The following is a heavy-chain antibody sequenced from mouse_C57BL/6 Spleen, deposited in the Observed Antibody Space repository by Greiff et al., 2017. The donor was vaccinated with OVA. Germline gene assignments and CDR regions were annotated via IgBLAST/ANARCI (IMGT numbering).Heavy chain of an antibody. J-gene: IGHJ3*01. CDR2: INPSTGGT. V-gene: IGHV1-42*01. CDR3: ARYYGSIPFAY. D-gene: IGHD1-1*01. Sequence: VQLQQSGPELVKPGASVQISCQASGYSFTGYYMNWVKQSPEKSLEWIGEINPSTGGTTYHQKFKAKATWTVDKSSSTAYMQLKGLTAEDSSVYYCARYYGSIPFAYWGQGTLVTVSA. CDR1: GYSFTGYY.